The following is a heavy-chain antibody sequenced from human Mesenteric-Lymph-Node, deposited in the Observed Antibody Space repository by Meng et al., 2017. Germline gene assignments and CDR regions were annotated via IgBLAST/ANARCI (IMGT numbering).Heavy chain of an antibody. V-gene: IGHV3-49*04. J-gene: IGHJ6*02. D-gene: IGHD2-2*01. CDR3: TSDIVVVPAAFHYYYYGMDV. CDR1: GFTFSSYW. Sequence: GGSLRLSCAVSGFTFSSYWMSWVRQAPGKGLEWVGFIRSKAYGGTTEYAASVKGRFTISRDDSKSIAYLQMNSLKTEDTAVYYCTSDIVVVPAAFHYYYYGMDVWGQGTTVTVSS. CDR2: IRSKAYGGTT.